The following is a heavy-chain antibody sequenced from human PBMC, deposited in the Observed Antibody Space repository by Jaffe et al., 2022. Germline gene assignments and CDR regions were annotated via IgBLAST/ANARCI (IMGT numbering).Heavy chain of an antibody. CDR3: ARLLPHNDFWSGYYNANGYYFDY. D-gene: IGHD3-3*01. J-gene: IGHJ4*02. CDR2: IYYSGST. V-gene: IGHV4-39*01. CDR1: GGSISSSSYY. Sequence: QLQLQESGPGLVKPSETLSLTCTVSGGSISSSSYYWGWIRQPPGKGLEWIGSIYYSGSTYYNPSLKSRVTISVDTSKNQFSLKLSSVTAADTAVYYCARLLPHNDFWSGYYNANGYYFDYWGQGTLVTVSS.